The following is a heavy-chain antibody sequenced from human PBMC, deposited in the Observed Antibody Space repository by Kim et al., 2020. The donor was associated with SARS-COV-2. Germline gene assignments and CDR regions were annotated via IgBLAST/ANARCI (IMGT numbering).Heavy chain of an antibody. Sequence: GGSLRLSCAASGFTFSSYAMSWVRQAPGKGLEWVSAISGSGGSTYYADSVKGRFTISRDNSKNTLYLQMNSLRAEDTAVYYCANRNLGYYDILTGYLPDYGMDVWGQGTTVTVSS. V-gene: IGHV3-23*01. D-gene: IGHD3-9*01. CDR2: ISGSGGST. CDR1: GFTFSSYA. J-gene: IGHJ6*02. CDR3: ANRNLGYYDILTGYLPDYGMDV.